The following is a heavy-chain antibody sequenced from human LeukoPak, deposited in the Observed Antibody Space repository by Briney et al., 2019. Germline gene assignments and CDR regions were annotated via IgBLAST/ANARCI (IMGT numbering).Heavy chain of an antibody. CDR1: GFSISTGYY. J-gene: IGHJ3*02. D-gene: IGHD2-2*01. Sequence: SETLSLTCAVSGFSISTGYYWGWIRQPPGKGLEWIGRMYRSGSTYYNPSLKSRMTISLDTSKNHFSLKLNSVTAADTALYYCVSQVVPAAIPDAFDIWGRGTMVSVSS. CDR3: VSQVVPAAIPDAFDI. CDR2: MYRSGST. V-gene: IGHV4-38-2*01.